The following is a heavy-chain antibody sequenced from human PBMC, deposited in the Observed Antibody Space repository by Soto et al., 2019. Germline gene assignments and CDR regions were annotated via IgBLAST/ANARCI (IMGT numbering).Heavy chain of an antibody. V-gene: IGHV4-59*08. J-gene: IGHJ6*03. CDR2: IYYSGST. Sequence: SETLSLTCTVSGGSISSYYWSWIRQPPGKGLEWIGYIYYSGSTNYNPSLKSRVTISVDTSKNQFSLKLSSVTAADTAVYYCARRSTVTTRAYYYYMDVWGKGTTVTVSS. CDR1: GGSISSYY. CDR3: ARRSTVTTRAYYYYMDV. D-gene: IGHD4-17*01.